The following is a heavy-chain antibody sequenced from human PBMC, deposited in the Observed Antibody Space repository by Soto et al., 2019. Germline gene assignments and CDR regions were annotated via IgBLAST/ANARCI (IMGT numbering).Heavy chain of an antibody. CDR3: ARNRPIVGATDY. J-gene: IGHJ4*02. V-gene: IGHV4-39*01. CDR1: GGSVSSSRYY. CDR2: IYYSGST. D-gene: IGHD1-26*01. Sequence: TLSLTCAFSGGSVSSSRYYLGWLRQPPGKGLEWIGSIYYSGSTYYNPSLKSRVTISVDTSKNQFSLKLSSVTAADTAVYYCARNRPIVGATDYWGQGNRVTVS.